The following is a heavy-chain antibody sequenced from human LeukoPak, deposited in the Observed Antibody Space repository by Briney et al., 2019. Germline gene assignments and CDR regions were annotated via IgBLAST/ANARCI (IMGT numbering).Heavy chain of an antibody. D-gene: IGHD3-10*01. CDR2: IFYSGST. CDR3: ARDNALASGKYWFDP. J-gene: IGHJ5*02. CDR1: GGSFSGYY. V-gene: IGHV4-34*12. Sequence: SETLSLTCAVYGGSFSGYYWGWIRQPPGKGLEWIGNIFYSGSTYYSPSLRSRVTISVDTSKNQFSLKLSSVTAADTAVYYCARDNALASGKYWFDPWGQGTLVTVSS.